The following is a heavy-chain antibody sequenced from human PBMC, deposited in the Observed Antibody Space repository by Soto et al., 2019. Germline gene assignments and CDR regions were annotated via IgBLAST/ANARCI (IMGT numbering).Heavy chain of an antibody. CDR3: ASRYGSGYYYMDV. CDR1: GGSISRGDYY. J-gene: IGHJ6*03. CDR2: IYYSGST. D-gene: IGHD3-10*01. V-gene: IGHV4-30-4*08. Sequence: PSETLSLTCTFSGGSISRGDYYWSWIRQHPGKGLEWIGYIYYSGSTYYNPSLKSRVTISVDTSKNQFSLKLSSVTAADTAVYYCASRYGSGYYYMDVWGKGTTVTVSS.